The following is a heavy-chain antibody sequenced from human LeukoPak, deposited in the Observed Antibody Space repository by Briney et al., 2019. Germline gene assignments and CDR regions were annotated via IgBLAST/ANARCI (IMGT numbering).Heavy chain of an antibody. J-gene: IGHJ4*02. CDR3: ARVADRITIFGVIDY. CDR1: GGSISSGDYY. V-gene: IGHV4-30-4*08. D-gene: IGHD3-3*01. CDR2: IYYSGST. Sequence: SQTLSLTCTVSGGSISSGDYYWSWIRQPPGKGLEWIGYIYYSGSTYYNPSLKSRVTISVDTSKNQFFLKLSSVTAADTAVYYCARVADRITIFGVIDYWGQGTLVTVSS.